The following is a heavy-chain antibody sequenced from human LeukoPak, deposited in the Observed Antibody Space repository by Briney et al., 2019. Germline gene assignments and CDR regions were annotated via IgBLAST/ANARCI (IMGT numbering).Heavy chain of an antibody. CDR1: GSTFNNYW. V-gene: IGHV3-7*01. CDR3: AELGITMIGGV. J-gene: IGHJ6*04. D-gene: IGHD3-10*02. CDR2: IHQHGSEK. Sequence: GGSLRLSCAASGSTFNNYWMSWVRQAPGKGLEWVANIHQHGSEKYYVDSVKGRFTISRDNAENSVYLQMNSLRAEDTAVYYCAELGITMIGGVWGKGTTVTISS.